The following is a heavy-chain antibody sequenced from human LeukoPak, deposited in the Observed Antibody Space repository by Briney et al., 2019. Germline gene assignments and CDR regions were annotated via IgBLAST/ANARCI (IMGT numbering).Heavy chain of an antibody. CDR1: GFTFSNYW. J-gene: IGHJ4*02. D-gene: IGHD1-26*01. V-gene: IGHV3-74*01. CDR2: INGDGSST. CDR3: AIGGANTRNSSWYY. Sequence: PGGSLRLSCAASGFTFSNYWMHWVRQAPGKGLGWVSRINGDGSSTTYADSVKGRFTISRDNAKNTLYLQTNSLGVEGTAVYSCAIGGANTRNSSWYYWGQGTLVTVSS.